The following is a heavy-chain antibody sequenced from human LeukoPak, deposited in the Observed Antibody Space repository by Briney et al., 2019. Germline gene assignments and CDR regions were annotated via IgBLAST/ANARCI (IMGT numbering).Heavy chain of an antibody. Sequence: SETLSLTCTVSGGSISSGSYYWSWIRQPAGKGLEWIGRIYTSGSTNYNPSLKSRVTISVDTSKNQFSLKLSSVTAADTAVYYCARGPPGLIIFDYWGQGTLVTVSS. J-gene: IGHJ4*02. CDR2: IYTSGST. CDR1: GGSISSGSYY. V-gene: IGHV4-61*02. D-gene: IGHD2-21*01. CDR3: ARGPPGLIIFDY.